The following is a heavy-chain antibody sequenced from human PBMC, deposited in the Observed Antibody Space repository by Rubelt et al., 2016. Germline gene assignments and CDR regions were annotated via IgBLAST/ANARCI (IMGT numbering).Heavy chain of an antibody. Sequence: SNAWMNWVRQAPGKGLEWVGRIKSKTDGGTTDYAAPVKCRFTISRDDSKNTLDLQMNSLKTEDTAVYYCTTENSRYSYGPLEDYYGMDVWGQGTTVTVSS. V-gene: IGHV3-15*07. CDR3: TTENSRYSYGPLEDYYGMDV. CDR1: SNAW. J-gene: IGHJ6*02. CDR2: IKSKTDGGTT. D-gene: IGHD5-18*01.